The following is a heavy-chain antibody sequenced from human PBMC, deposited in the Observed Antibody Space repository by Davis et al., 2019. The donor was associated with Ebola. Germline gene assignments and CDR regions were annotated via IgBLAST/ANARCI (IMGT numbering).Heavy chain of an antibody. Sequence: SETLSLTCAVYGGSFSGYYWSWIRQPPGKGLEWIGEINHSGSTNYNPSLKSRVTISVDTSKNQFSLKLSSVTAADTAVYYCARQRVIEAGTGFDYWGQGTLVTVSS. CDR2: INHSGST. CDR3: ARQRVIEAGTGFDY. J-gene: IGHJ4*02. D-gene: IGHD6-13*01. V-gene: IGHV4-34*01. CDR1: GGSFSGYY.